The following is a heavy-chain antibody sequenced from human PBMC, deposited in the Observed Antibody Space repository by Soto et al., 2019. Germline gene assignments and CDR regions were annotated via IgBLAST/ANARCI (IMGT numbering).Heavy chain of an antibody. CDR1: GGSFSGYY. J-gene: IGHJ4*02. CDR3: ARDKITGLFDY. CDR2: INHSGST. D-gene: IGHD2-8*02. Sequence: SETLSLTCAVYGGSFSGYYWTWIRQPPATGLEWIGEINHSGSTNYNPSLKSRVTISVDTSKNQFSLKLTSVTAADTAVYYCARDKITGLFDYWGQGTLVTVPQ. V-gene: IGHV4-34*01.